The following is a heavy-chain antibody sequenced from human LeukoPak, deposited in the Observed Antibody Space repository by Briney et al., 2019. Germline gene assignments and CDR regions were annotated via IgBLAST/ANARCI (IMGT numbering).Heavy chain of an antibody. CDR2: ISGSRST. V-gene: IGHV3-23*01. J-gene: IGHJ6*03. D-gene: IGHD3-9*01. Sequence: PGGSLRLSCAASGFTFSSYAMTWVRQAPGKGLEWVAAISGSRSTYYADSVKGRFTISRDNSENTLYLQMNSLRAEDTAVYYCAKDSHSFDWLSYMDVWGKGTTVTISS. CDR1: GFTFSSYA. CDR3: AKDSHSFDWLSYMDV.